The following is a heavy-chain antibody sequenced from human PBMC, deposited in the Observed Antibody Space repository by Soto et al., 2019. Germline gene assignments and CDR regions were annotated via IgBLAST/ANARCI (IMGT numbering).Heavy chain of an antibody. CDR2: VFYKGNT. CDR1: GGSITGYY. CDR3: ARSGDSFGFTDY. Sequence: QVQLQESGPGLVKPSETLSLTCTVSGGSITGYYWTWIRQPPGKGLEWIGYVFYKGNTNYNPYLKSRVTISVDTSAKQFSLRLSSVTAADTAVYYCARSGDSFGFTDYWGQGTLVTVSS. V-gene: IGHV4-59*01. D-gene: IGHD5-18*01. J-gene: IGHJ4*02.